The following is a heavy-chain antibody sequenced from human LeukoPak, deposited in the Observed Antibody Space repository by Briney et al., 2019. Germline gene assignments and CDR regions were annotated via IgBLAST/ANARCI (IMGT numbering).Heavy chain of an antibody. CDR2: IYTSGST. Sequence: SETLSLTCTVSGGSIRSGSYYWSWIRQPAGKGLEWIGRIYTSGSTNYNPSLRSRVTISVDTSKNQFSLKLSSVTAADTAVYYCARDTSRGTMVRVFDYWGQGTLVTVSS. D-gene: IGHD3-10*01. CDR1: GGSIRSGSYY. J-gene: IGHJ4*02. V-gene: IGHV4-61*02. CDR3: ARDTSRGTMVRVFDY.